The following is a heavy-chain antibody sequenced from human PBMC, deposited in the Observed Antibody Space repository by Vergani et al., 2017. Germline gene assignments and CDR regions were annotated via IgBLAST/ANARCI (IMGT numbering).Heavy chain of an antibody. CDR1: GFTFGSYS. J-gene: IGHJ5*02. Sequence: EENLVESGGGLVKPGGSLRLSCVASGFTFGSYSVNWVRQAPGRGLEWVSSISSSGNYVYYTASVKGRFSISRDNAKNTLFLQMNSLRAEDTAVYYCARARKFRFGVVWENWFDPWGQGTLVTVSS. CDR3: ARARKFRFGVVWENWFDP. D-gene: IGHD3-3*01. CDR2: ISSSGNYV. V-gene: IGHV3-21*01.